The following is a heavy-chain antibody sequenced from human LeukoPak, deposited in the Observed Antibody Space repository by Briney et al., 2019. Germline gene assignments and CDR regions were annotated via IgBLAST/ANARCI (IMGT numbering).Heavy chain of an antibody. J-gene: IGHJ4*02. CDR3: ARSSIVVVPAASEFDY. CDR2: ISAYNGNT. Sequence: ASVKVSCKASGYTFTSYGISWARQAPGQGLEWMGWISAYNGNTNYAQKLQGRVTMTTDTSTSTAYMELRSLRSDDTAVYYCARSSIVVVPAASEFDYWGQGTLVTVSS. V-gene: IGHV1-18*01. CDR1: GYTFTSYG. D-gene: IGHD2-2*01.